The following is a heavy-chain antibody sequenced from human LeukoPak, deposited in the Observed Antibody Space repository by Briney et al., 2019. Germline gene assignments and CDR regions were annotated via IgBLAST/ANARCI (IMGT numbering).Heavy chain of an antibody. D-gene: IGHD2-2*01. Sequence: GGSLRLSCAASGFTFSSYAMNWVRQAPGKGLEWVSGIGASGGSTYYADSVKGRFTISRDNSKNTLYPQMNSLRAEDTAVYYCAKSPEGVRNYWGQGTLVTVSS. CDR1: GFTFSSYA. V-gene: IGHV3-23*01. CDR3: AKSPEGVRNY. J-gene: IGHJ4*02. CDR2: IGASGGST.